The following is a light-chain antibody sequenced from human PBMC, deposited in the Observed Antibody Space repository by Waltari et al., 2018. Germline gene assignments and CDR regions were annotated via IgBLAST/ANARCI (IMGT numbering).Light chain of an antibody. V-gene: IGKV1-5*03. J-gene: IGKJ1*01. CDR1: QCISSW. Sequence: LQMTQSPSTLSASVGDSVTITCRASQCISSWLAWYQQKQGKAPKLLIYKASSLESGVPSRFSGSGSGTEFTLTISSLQPDDFATYYCQQYNSYSTWTFGQGTKVEIK. CDR3: QQYNSYSTWT. CDR2: KAS.